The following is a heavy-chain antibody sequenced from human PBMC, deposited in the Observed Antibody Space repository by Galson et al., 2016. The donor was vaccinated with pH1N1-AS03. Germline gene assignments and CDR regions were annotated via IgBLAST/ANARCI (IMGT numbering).Heavy chain of an antibody. J-gene: IGHJ4*02. D-gene: IGHD6-19*01. CDR1: GGSINSDACY. CDR2: IFYSEST. Sequence: TLSLTCTVSGGSINSDACYWSWVRQHPGKGLEWIGYIFYSESTYYNPSLKSLVTISLDTSKNQFSLRLSSVTAADTAVYYCARQVAVAGTFYFDYWGQGTLVIVSS. V-gene: IGHV4-31*01. CDR3: ARQVAVAGTFYFDY.